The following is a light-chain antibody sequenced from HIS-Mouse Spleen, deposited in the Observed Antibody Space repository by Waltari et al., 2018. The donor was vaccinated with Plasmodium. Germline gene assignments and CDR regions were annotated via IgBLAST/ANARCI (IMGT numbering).Light chain of an antibody. Sequence: QSALTQPASLSGSPGQSITISCTGTSSDVGSYNLASLYQQHPGKAPKLLIYEGSKRPSGVSNRFSGSKSGNTASLTISGLQAEDEADYYCCSYAGSSTYVFGTGTKVTVL. J-gene: IGLJ1*01. V-gene: IGLV2-23*01. CDR2: EGS. CDR1: SSDVGSYNL. CDR3: CSYAGSSTYV.